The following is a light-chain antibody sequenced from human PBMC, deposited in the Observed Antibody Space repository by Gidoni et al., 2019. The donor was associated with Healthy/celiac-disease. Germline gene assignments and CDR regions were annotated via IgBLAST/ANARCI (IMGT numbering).Light chain of an antibody. CDR3: LPDYHYPWT. V-gene: IGKV1-6*01. Sequence: AVQRTQSPSSLSASVGDRVTITCRASQGIRNDVGWYQQKPGKAPKLLIYAASSLQSGVPSRFSGSGSGTYFTLTISSLQPEDFATYSCLPDYHYPWTFGQGTKVEIK. CDR2: AAS. CDR1: QGIRND. J-gene: IGKJ1*01.